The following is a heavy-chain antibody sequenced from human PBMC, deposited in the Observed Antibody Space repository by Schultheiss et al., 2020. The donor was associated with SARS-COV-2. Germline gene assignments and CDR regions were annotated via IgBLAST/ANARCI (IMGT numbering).Heavy chain of an antibody. J-gene: IGHJ5*02. CDR3: ARTSSTSCYSCAGGWFDP. Sequence: ASVRVSCKASGYTFTSYGISWVRQAPGQGLEWMGGINPNSGGTNYAQKFQGWVTMTRDTSISTAYMELSRLRSDDTAVYYCARTSSTSCYSCAGGWFDPWGQGTLVTVSS. V-gene: IGHV1-2*04. CDR2: INPNSGGT. CDR1: GYTFTSYG. D-gene: IGHD2-2*01.